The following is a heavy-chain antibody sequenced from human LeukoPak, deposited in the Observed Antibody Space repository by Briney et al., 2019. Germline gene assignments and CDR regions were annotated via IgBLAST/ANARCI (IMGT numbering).Heavy chain of an antibody. Sequence: ASVKVSCKASGYTFTSYGISWVRQAPGQGLEWMGWISAYNGNTNYAQKLQGRVTMTTDTSTSTAYMELRSLRSDDTAVYYCASLYYYDSPDAFDIWGQGTMVTVSS. J-gene: IGHJ3*02. CDR2: ISAYNGNT. CDR3: ASLYYYDSPDAFDI. CDR1: GYTFTSYG. V-gene: IGHV1-18*01. D-gene: IGHD3-22*01.